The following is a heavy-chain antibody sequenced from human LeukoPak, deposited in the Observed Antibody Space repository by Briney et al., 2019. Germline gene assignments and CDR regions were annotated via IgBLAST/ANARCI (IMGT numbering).Heavy chain of an antibody. CDR2: INTDGSYT. CDR3: GRDLYNNGEY. J-gene: IGHJ4*02. Sequence: GGSLRLSCAASGFTFRNYWMHWVRQAPGKGLVWVSRINTDGSYTRYADSVKGRFTVSRDNTKNTLCLQMNSLRAEDTAVYYRGRDLYNNGEYWGQGTLVNVSS. V-gene: IGHV3-74*01. D-gene: IGHD1-14*01. CDR1: GFTFRNYW.